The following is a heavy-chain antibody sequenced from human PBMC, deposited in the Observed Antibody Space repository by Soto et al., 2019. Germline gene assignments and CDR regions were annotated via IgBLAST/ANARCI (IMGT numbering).Heavy chain of an antibody. D-gene: IGHD3-22*01. V-gene: IGHV1-69*01. CDR2: IIPIFGTA. Sequence: QVQLVQSGAEVKKPGSSVKVSCKASGGTFSSYAISWVRQAPGQGLEWLGGIIPIFGTANYAQKFQGRVTITADESTSTAYMELSILRSEDTSVYYCARSQGSYYYDSSGYRSWFEPWGQGTLVTGSS. CDR3: ARSQGSYYYDSSGYRSWFEP. CDR1: GGTFSSYA. J-gene: IGHJ5*02.